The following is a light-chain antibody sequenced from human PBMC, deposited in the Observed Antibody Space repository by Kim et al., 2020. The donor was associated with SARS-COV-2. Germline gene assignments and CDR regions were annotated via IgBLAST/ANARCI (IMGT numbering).Light chain of an antibody. CDR3: SSYTSSSTLVV. Sequence: QSNTISCSGTRSDVGGYNYVSWYQQHPGKAPKLMIYDVSNRPSGVSNRFSGSKSANTASLTISGLQAEDEADYYCSSYTSSSTLVVFGGGTQLTVL. V-gene: IGLV2-14*03. J-gene: IGLJ2*01. CDR2: DVS. CDR1: RSDVGGYNY.